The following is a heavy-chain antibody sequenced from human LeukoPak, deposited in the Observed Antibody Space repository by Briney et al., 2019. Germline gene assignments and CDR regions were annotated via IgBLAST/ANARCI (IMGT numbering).Heavy chain of an antibody. CDR1: GGSISSSSYY. CDR2: IYYSGST. J-gene: IGHJ4*02. CDR3: ARLIRSGSYPVDY. Sequence: SETLSLTGTVSGGSISSSSYYWGWIRQPPGKGLEWIGSIYYSGSTYYNPSLKSRVTISVDTSKNQFSLKLTSVTAADTAVYYCARLIRSGSYPVDYWGQGTLVTVSS. D-gene: IGHD1-26*01. V-gene: IGHV4-39*01.